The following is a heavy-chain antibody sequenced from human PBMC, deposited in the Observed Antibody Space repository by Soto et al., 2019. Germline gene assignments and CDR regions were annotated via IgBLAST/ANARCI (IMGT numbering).Heavy chain of an antibody. D-gene: IGHD3-16*02. CDR2: IYYSGST. V-gene: IGHV4-59*08. CDR1: GGSISSYY. Sequence: KPSGTLSLTCTVSGGSISSYYWSWIRQPPGKGLEWIGYIYYSGSTYYNPSLKSRVTISVDTSKNQFSLKLSSVTAADTAVYYCAGLQSMRLSRLDPWGQGTLVTVSS. J-gene: IGHJ5*02. CDR3: AGLQSMRLSRLDP.